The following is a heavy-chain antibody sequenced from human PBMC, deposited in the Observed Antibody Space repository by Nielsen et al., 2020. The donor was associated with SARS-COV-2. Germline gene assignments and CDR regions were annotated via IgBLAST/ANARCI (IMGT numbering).Heavy chain of an antibody. J-gene: IGHJ6*03. Sequence: ASVKVSCKASGYTFTGYYMHWVRQAPGQGLEWMGRINPNSGGTNYAQKFQGRVTMTRDTSISTAYMELSRLRSDDTAVYYCARVFRTTAGGYYYYMDVWGKGTTVTVSS. D-gene: IGHD2/OR15-2a*01. CDR1: GYTFTGYY. CDR2: INPNSGGT. CDR3: ARVFRTTAGGYYYYMDV. V-gene: IGHV1-2*06.